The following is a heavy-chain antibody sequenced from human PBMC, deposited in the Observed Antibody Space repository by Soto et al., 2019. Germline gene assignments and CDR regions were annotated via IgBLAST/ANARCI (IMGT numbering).Heavy chain of an antibody. D-gene: IGHD3-10*02. Sequence: TQSRTCPVSGSYISSSAYYLSWARPPPGEGLEWIGYIFHSGSAYYNPSRKSRVTISVDTSKNQFSLKLTSVTAADTAVFYGARYTFGHDREYHYAMDGWGQGTTVTFSS. CDR3: ARYTFGHDREYHYAMDG. CDR1: GSYISSSAYY. V-gene: IGHV4-30-4*01. CDR2: IFHSGSA. J-gene: IGHJ6*02.